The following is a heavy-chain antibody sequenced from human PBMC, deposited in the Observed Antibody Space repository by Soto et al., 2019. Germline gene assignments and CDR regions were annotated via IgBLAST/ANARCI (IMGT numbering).Heavy chain of an antibody. CDR2: INQDGSEK. D-gene: IGHD3-16*01. CDR1: GITISGQW. J-gene: IGHJ4*02. CDR3: TSRPSDINDYAVFDY. Sequence: PGGTLRLSCVASGITISGQWITWVRQAQGTGLEWVANINQDGSEKSYVDSVKGRFSICRDNAKNSLFLQMNSLRAEDTAVYYCTSRPSDINDYAVFDYWGQGTAVTVSS. V-gene: IGHV3-7*03.